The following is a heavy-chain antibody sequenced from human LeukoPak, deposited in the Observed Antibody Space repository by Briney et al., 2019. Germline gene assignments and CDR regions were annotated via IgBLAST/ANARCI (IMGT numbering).Heavy chain of an antibody. J-gene: IGHJ4*02. CDR3: ARVSRGISVYYFDY. Sequence: SETLSLTCTVSGYSISSGYYWGWIRQPPGKGLQWIGGVYYTGNTYYNPSLKSRVTISVDTSKNHFSLNLSSVTAVDTAVYYCARVSRGISVYYFDYWGQGTLVTVSS. D-gene: IGHD3-10*01. V-gene: IGHV4-38-2*02. CDR1: GYSISSGYY. CDR2: VYYTGNT.